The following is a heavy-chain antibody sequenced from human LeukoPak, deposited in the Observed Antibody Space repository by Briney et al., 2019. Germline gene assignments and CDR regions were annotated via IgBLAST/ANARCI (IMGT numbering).Heavy chain of an antibody. CDR2: IYYNGNT. CDR3: ARDAWYSSSSSGDTGYYYYGMDV. V-gene: IGHV4-59*12. CDR1: GGSISSYS. D-gene: IGHD6-6*01. Sequence: ASETLSLTCTLSGGSISSYSWSWIRQPPGKGLEWIGYIYYNGNTNYNPSLKSRVTISVDTSKNQFSLMLTSVTAADTAVYCARDAWYSSSSSGDTGYYYYGMDVWGQGTTVTVSS. J-gene: IGHJ6*02.